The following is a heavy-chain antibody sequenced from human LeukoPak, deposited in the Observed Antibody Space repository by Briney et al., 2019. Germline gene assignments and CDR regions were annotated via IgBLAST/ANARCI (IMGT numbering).Heavy chain of an antibody. J-gene: IGHJ4*02. CDR3: ARDRPTGNYYSIDY. CDR2: IWYDGSNK. Sequence: GGSLRLSCAASGFTFSWYGIHWVRQAPGKGLEWVALIWYDGSNKYYADSVKGRFTISRDNSKNMLYLQMNSLIAEDTAVYYCARDRPTGNYYSIDYWGRGTQVTVST. V-gene: IGHV3-33*01. CDR1: GFTFSWYG. D-gene: IGHD1-26*01.